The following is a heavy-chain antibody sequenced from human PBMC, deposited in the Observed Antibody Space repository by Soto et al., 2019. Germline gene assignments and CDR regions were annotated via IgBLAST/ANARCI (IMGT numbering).Heavy chain of an antibody. J-gene: IGHJ6*02. CDR1: GYTFTSYG. CDR3: ARDGVDTATGYYYGMDV. D-gene: IGHD5-18*01. Sequence: QVQLVQSGAEVKKPGASVKVSCKASGYTFTSYGISWVRQAPGQGLEWMGWISAYNGNTNYAQKLQGRVTMTTDTYTSTAYMKLRSLRSDDTAVYYCARDGVDTATGYYYGMDVWGHGTTVTVSS. CDR2: ISAYNGNT. V-gene: IGHV1-18*01.